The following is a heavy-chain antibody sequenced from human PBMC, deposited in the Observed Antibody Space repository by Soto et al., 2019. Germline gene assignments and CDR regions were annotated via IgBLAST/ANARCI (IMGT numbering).Heavy chain of an antibody. Sequence: QVQLQQWGAGLVKPSETLSLSCAVYGQSFSGHYWAWIRQPPGKGLEWIGEINESGSTYYNPSLKIRVTISTDTSKNQFALKLSSVSAADTAAYFCARGSGIVALPGELEDVNYDYWGQGTLVNVSS. D-gene: IGHD1-1*01. V-gene: IGHV4-34*01. CDR1: GQSFSGHY. CDR2: INESGST. CDR3: ARGSGIVALPGELEDVNYDY. J-gene: IGHJ4*02.